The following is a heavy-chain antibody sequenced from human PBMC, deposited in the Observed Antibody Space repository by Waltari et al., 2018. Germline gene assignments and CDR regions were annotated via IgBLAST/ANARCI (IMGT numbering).Heavy chain of an antibody. CDR2: SYSGGST. D-gene: IGHD6-19*01. V-gene: IGHV3-53*01. CDR3: ARGGSSGWHNFDY. Sequence: EVQLVESGGALIEPGRSLRLPCAAHGFTDSSNYMSWVRQAPGKGRDVVSVSYSGGSTNYADAVKGRFSISRDNAKNTLYLQMNSLGAEDTAVYYCARGGSSGWHNFDYWGQGTLVTVSS. CDR1: GFTDSSNY. J-gene: IGHJ4*02.